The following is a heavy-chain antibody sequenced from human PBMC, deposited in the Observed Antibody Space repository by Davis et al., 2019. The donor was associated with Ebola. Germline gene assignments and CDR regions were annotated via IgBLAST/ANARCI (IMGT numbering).Heavy chain of an antibody. CDR3: ARWGYYDFWSGYYTSYYYYCMDV. Sequence: GESLKISCAASGFTFSSYAMHWVRQASGKGLEYVSAISSNGGSTYYANSVKGRFTISRDNSKNTLYLQIGSLRAEDMAVYYCARWGYYDFWSGYYTSYYYYCMDVWGQGTTVTVSS. CDR1: GFTFSSYA. D-gene: IGHD3-3*01. CDR2: ISSNGGST. V-gene: IGHV3-64*01. J-gene: IGHJ6*02.